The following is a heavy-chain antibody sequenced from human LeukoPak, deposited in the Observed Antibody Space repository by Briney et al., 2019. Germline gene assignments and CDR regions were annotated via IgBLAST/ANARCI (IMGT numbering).Heavy chain of an antibody. D-gene: IGHD1-26*01. J-gene: IGHJ2*01. V-gene: IGHV5-10-1*01. CDR3: ARRLGGYFDL. Sequence: GESLKISCNVAGYRFTSYCITWVRQMPGKGLEWMGRIDPSDSYSNYSPSFQGHVTISADKSISTAYLQWSSLKASDTAMYYCARRLGGYFDLWGRGTLVTVSS. CDR2: IDPSDSYS. CDR1: GYRFTSYC.